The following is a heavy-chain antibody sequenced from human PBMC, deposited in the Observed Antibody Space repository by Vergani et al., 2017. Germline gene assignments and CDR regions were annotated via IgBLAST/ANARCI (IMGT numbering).Heavy chain of an antibody. D-gene: IGHD3-3*01. CDR2: ISSSSSTI. J-gene: IGHJ4*02. V-gene: IGHV3-48*02. CDR1: GFTFSSYS. Sequence: EVQLVESGGGLVQPGGSLRLSCAASGFTFSSYSMNWVRQAPGKGLEWVSYISSSSSTIYYADSVKGRFTISRDNAKNSLYLQMNSLRDEDTAVYYCARDSETYYEFWSGYSPPDYGGQGTLVTVSS. CDR3: ARDSETYYEFWSGYSPPDY.